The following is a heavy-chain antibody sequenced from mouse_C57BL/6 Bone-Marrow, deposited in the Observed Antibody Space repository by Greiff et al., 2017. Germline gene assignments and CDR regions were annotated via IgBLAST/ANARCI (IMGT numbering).Heavy chain of an antibody. CDR1: GFNIKDDY. V-gene: IGHV14-4*01. CDR2: IDPENGDT. CDR3: TTDTTALFDY. D-gene: IGHD1-2*01. J-gene: IGHJ2*01. Sequence: EVQLQQSGAELVRPGASVKLSCTASGFNIKDDYMHWVKQRPEQGLEWIGWIDPENGDTEYASKFQGKATITADTSSNTAYLQLSSLTSEDTAVYYCTTDTTALFDYWGQGTTLTVSS.